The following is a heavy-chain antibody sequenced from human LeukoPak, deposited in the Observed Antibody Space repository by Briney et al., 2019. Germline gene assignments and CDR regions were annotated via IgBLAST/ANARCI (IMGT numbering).Heavy chain of an antibody. Sequence: PGESLKLFREGSRYSFDRYAKIWPRQPPGKALEQVSNLNGDSDITYYAESVKGRFTDSRDKSKNTLFLQMNSLRAEDSAVFCCAKRYGDSTGWFFDFWGQGSLVTVSS. D-gene: IGHD6-13*01. J-gene: IGHJ4*02. CDR2: LNGDSDIT. CDR3: AKRYGDSTGWFFDF. CDR1: RYSFDRYA. V-gene: IGHV3-23*01.